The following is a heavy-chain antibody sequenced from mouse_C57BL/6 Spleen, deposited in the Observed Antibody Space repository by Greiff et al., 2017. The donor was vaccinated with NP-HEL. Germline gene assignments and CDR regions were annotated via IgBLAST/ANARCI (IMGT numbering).Heavy chain of an antibody. Sequence: VMLVESGAELARPGASVKLSCKASGYTFTSYGISWVKQRTGQGLEWIGEIYPRSGNTYYNEKFKGKATLTADKSSSTAYMELRSLTSEDSAVYFCAGFSEDYAMDYWGQGTSVTVSS. V-gene: IGHV1-81*01. CDR1: GYTFTSYG. CDR3: AGFSEDYAMDY. CDR2: IYPRSGNT. J-gene: IGHJ4*01.